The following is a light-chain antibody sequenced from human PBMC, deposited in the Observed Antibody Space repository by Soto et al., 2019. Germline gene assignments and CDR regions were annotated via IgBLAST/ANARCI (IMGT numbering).Light chain of an antibody. CDR2: GAS. CDR3: QQYESSPLMYT. J-gene: IGKJ2*01. CDR1: ESVSSSY. Sequence: EIVLTQSPGTLSLSPGERATLSCRASESVSSSYLAWYQQKPGQAPRLLIYGASSRATGIPDRFSGTGSGTDFTLTISRLEPADFAVYYCQQYESSPLMYTFGQGTKLEIK. V-gene: IGKV3-20*01.